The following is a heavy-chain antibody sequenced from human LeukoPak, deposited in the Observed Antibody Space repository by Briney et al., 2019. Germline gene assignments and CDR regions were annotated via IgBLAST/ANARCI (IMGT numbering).Heavy chain of an antibody. Sequence: PGRSLRLSCAASGFTFSSYGMHWVRQAPGKGLEWVAVISYDGSNKYYADSVKGRFTISRDNSKDTLYLQMNSQRAEDTAVYYCAKTLTTTSHLFDYWGQGTLVTVSS. CDR2: ISYDGSNK. D-gene: IGHD3-22*01. CDR3: AKTLTTTSHLFDY. J-gene: IGHJ4*02. V-gene: IGHV3-30*18. CDR1: GFTFSSYG.